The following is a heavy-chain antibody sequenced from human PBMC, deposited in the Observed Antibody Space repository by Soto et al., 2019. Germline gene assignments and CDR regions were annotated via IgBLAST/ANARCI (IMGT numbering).Heavy chain of an antibody. V-gene: IGHV1-69*01. D-gene: IGHD3-10*01. J-gene: IGHJ6*02. CDR1: GVSFNNNG. CDR3: ARVLYYGSGSDSPYGMDV. Sequence: QVQLVQSGAEVKKPGSSVKVSCKTSGVSFNNNGIGWVRQAPGHGLEWMGGVSPPFRTSNYAGKFQGRISITSDESTGTVNMELSSLTSEDTAQYYCARVLYYGSGSDSPYGMDVLGHGTTVTVSS. CDR2: VSPPFRTS.